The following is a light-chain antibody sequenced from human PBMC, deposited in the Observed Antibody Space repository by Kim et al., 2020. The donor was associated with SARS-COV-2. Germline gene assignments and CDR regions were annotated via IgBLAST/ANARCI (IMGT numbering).Light chain of an antibody. J-gene: IGKJ1*01. CDR3: QQYNTYLGT. CDR1: QSINSW. V-gene: IGKV1-5*03. Sequence: DIQMTQSPSTLSASVGDRVTITCRASQSINSWLAWYQQKLGKAPKLLIHKASIFHSGVPSRFSGSVTGTEFTLTISSLQPDDFATYYCQQYNTYLGTFGQGTKVDIK. CDR2: KAS.